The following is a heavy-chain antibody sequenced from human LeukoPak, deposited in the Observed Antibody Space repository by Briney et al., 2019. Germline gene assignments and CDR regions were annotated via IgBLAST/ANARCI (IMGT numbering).Heavy chain of an antibody. CDR1: GYTFTGYY. J-gene: IGHJ6*03. CDR2: INPNSGGT. Sequence: ASVKVSCTASGYTFTGYYMLWVRQAPGQGLEWMGWINPNSGGTNYAQKFQGRVTMTRDTSISTAYMELSRLRSEDTAVYYCARGRWDETLDYDFWSRGPEYYYMDVWGKGTTVTVSS. CDR3: ARGRWDETLDYDFWSRGPEYYYMDV. V-gene: IGHV1-2*02. D-gene: IGHD3-3*01.